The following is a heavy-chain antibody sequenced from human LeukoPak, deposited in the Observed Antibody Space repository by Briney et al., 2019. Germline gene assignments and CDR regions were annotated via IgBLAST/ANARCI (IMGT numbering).Heavy chain of an antibody. Sequence: SETLSLTCTVSGGSISSYYWSWIRQPAGKGLEWIGRIYTSGSTNYNPSLKSRVTMSVDTSKNQFSLKLSSVTAADTAVYYCARDPLWFGGGRPIYYYYGMDVWGQGTTDTVSS. CDR1: GGSISSYY. J-gene: IGHJ6*02. CDR3: ARDPLWFGGGRPIYYYYGMDV. D-gene: IGHD3-10*01. CDR2: IYTSGST. V-gene: IGHV4-4*07.